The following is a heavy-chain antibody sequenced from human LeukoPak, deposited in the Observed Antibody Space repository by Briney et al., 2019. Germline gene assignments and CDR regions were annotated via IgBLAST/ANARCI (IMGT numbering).Heavy chain of an antibody. CDR3: TRRAARWQFDL. V-gene: IGHV3-7*03. J-gene: IGHJ2*01. CDR1: GFSFNRFW. D-gene: IGHD5-24*01. Sequence: GGSLRLSCDASGFSFNRFWMIWVRQAPGKGLEWVANIDEDGSEKNYGDSVKGRFTISRDNAKNSLYLQMSSLRAEDTALYYCTRRAARWQFDLWGRGTLLTVSS. CDR2: IDEDGSEK.